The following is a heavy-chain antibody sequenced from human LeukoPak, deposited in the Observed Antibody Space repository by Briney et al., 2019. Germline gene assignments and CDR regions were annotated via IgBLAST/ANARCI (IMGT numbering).Heavy chain of an antibody. V-gene: IGHV1-18*01. CDR3: ARGLGSPNYYGSGSYFY. CDR1: GYTFTSYG. D-gene: IGHD3-10*01. J-gene: IGHJ4*02. Sequence: GASVKVSCKASGYTFTSYGISWVRQAPGQGLEWMGWISAYNGNTNYARKLQGRVTMTTDTSTSTAYMELRSLRSDDTAVYYCARGLGSPNYYGSGSYFYWGQGTLVTVSS. CDR2: ISAYNGNT.